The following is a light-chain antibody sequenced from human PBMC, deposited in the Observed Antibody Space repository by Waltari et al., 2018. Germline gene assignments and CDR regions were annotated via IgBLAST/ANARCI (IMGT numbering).Light chain of an antibody. CDR2: DAS. CDR3: QQRSNWPLT. V-gene: IGKV3-11*01. J-gene: IGKJ3*01. CDR1: QSVSSY. Sequence: IVLPQSPATLSLSPGERATLSCRASQSVSSYLTWYQHKPGQAPRLLIYDASNRATGIPARFSGSGSGTDFTLTISSLEPEDFAIYYCQQRSNWPLTFGPGTKVDIK.